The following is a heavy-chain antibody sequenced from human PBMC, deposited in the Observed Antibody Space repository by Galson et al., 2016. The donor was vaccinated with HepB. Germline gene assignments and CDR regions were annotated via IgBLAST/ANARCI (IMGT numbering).Heavy chain of an antibody. CDR2: INPNSGDT. V-gene: IGHV1-2*02. CDR1: GYTFIGHY. CDR3: ARPWIQIWTPDFDY. Sequence: SVKVSCKASGYTFIGHYIHWVRQAPGQGLEWMGWINPNSGDTNYAQNFQGRVTMTRDTSISTAYMELSRLRSDDPAVYYCARPWIQIWTPDFDYWGQGTLVTVSS. D-gene: IGHD5-18*01. J-gene: IGHJ4*02.